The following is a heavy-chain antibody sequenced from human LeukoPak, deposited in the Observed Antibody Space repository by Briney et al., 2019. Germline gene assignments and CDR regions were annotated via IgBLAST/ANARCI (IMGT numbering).Heavy chain of an antibody. J-gene: IGHJ4*02. V-gene: IGHV1-2*02. CDR1: GYTFTGYY. CDR2: INSNSGGT. Sequence: ASVKVSCKASGYTFTGYYMHWVRQAPGQGPEWMGWINSNSGGTNYAQKFQGRVTMTRDTSISTAYMELSRLRSDDTAVYYCARGWVEGRPGGYFDYWGQGTLVTVSS. CDR3: ARGWVEGRPGGYFDY. D-gene: IGHD6-6*01.